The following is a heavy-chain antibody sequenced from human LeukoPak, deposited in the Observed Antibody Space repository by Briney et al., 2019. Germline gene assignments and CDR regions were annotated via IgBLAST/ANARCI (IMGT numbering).Heavy chain of an antibody. CDR1: GGSISSYY. CDR2: IYYSGST. J-gene: IGHJ4*02. D-gene: IGHD3-9*01. V-gene: IGHV4-59*01. CDR3: ARGTTYDILTG. Sequence: SETLSLTCTVSGGSISSYYWSWIRQPPGKGLEWIGYIYYSGSTNYNPSLKGRVTISVDTSKNQFSLKLSSVTAADTAVYYCARGTTYDILTGWGQGTLVTVSS.